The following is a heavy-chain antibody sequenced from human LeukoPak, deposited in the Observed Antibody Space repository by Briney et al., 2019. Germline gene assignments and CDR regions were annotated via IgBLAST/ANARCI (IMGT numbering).Heavy chain of an antibody. CDR1: EFTFRNAC. V-gene: IGHV3-15*01. CDR2: IKTKTDGETT. Sequence: PGGSLRLSCAAYEFTFRNACMTWVRQAPGKGLEWVGRIKTKTDGETTDYAAPVKGRFAISRDDSKNTLYLQMNSLKTEDTAVYYCTTDIYPWGQGTLVTVSS. J-gene: IGHJ5*02. CDR3: TTDIYP.